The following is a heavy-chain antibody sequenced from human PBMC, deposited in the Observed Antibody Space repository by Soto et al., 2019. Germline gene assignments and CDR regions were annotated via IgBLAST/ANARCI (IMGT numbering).Heavy chain of an antibody. CDR2: IIPIPGTA. D-gene: IGHD2-2*01. Sequence: QVQLVQSGAEVKKPGSSVKVSCKASGGTFSSYAISWVRQAPGQGLEWMGGIIPIPGTANYAQKFQGRVTITADESKVTAYMELSSLRSEDTAVYYCARSQGSSTSLEIYYYYYYGMDVWGQGTTVTVSS. CDR1: GGTFSSYA. J-gene: IGHJ6*02. CDR3: ARSQGSSTSLEIYYYYYYGMDV. V-gene: IGHV1-69*01.